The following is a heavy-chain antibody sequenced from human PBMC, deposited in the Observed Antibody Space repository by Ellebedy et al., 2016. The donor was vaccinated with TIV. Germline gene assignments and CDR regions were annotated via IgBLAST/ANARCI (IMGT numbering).Heavy chain of an antibody. CDR3: ARDSGWGGY. D-gene: IGHD6-19*01. CDR1: GFTFSSYA. V-gene: IGHV3-23*01. CDR2: ISGSGGST. J-gene: IGHJ4*02. Sequence: GGSLRLSXAASGFTFSSYAMSWVRQAPGKGLEWVSAISGSGGSTYYADTVKGRFTISRDDSKNTLYLQMNSLRAEDTAVYYCARDSGWGGYWGQGTLVTVSS.